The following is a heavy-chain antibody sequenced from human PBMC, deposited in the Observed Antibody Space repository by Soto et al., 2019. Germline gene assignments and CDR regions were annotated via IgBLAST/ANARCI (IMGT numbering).Heavy chain of an antibody. Sequence: QVQLVQSGAEVKKPGSSVKVSCKASGGTFSSYAISWVRQAPGQGREWMGGIIPIFGTANYAQKFQGRVTITADKSTSTAYMELSSLRSEDTAVYYCATAHYYYDSSGYSYFDYWGQGTLVTVSS. CDR1: GGTFSSYA. CDR3: ATAHYYYDSSGYSYFDY. D-gene: IGHD3-22*01. J-gene: IGHJ4*02. V-gene: IGHV1-69*06. CDR2: IIPIFGTA.